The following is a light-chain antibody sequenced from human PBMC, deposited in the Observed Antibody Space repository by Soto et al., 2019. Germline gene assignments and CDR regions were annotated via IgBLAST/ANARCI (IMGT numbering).Light chain of an antibody. J-gene: IGKJ1*01. Sequence: DIQMTQSPSSLSASVGDSVTSTCRASQSISSYLNWYQQKPRKAPKNPIYAATSQQSGVPTRFSGSGSGTDFTLTISSLQPEDFSTDYCQQSYSTPQTFGQGTKVDIK. V-gene: IGKV1-39*01. CDR3: QQSYSTPQT. CDR1: QSISSY. CDR2: AAT.